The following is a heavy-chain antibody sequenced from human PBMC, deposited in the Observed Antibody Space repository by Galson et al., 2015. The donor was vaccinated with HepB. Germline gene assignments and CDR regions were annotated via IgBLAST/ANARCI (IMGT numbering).Heavy chain of an antibody. J-gene: IGHJ5*02. CDR3: ARDRCSSTSCGSWFDP. V-gene: IGHV1-18*04. CDR2: ISAYNGNT. D-gene: IGHD2-2*01. CDR1: GYTFTSYG. Sequence: SVKVSCKASGYTFTSYGISWVRQAPGQGLEWMGWISAYNGNTNYAQKLQGRVTMTTDTSTSTAYMELRSLRSDDTAVYYCARDRCSSTSCGSWFDPWGQGTLVTVSS.